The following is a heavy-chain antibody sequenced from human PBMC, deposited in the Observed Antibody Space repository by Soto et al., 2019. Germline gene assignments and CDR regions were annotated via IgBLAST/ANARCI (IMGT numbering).Heavy chain of an antibody. CDR3: ATRIGNIGWYWLDT. V-gene: IGHV1-58*01. D-gene: IGHD6-19*01. J-gene: IGHJ5*02. CDR1: GFTFSSSA. Sequence: VSCKASGFTFSSSAVQWVRQARGQRLEWIGWIVLGNGNTNYAQKFQERVTITRDMSTSTAYMEVRSLTSDDTAVYYCATRIGNIGWYWLDTWGQGTPVTVSS. CDR2: IVLGNGNT.